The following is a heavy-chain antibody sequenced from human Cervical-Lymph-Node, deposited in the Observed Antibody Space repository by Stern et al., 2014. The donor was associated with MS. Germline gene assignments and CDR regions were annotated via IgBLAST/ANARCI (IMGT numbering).Heavy chain of an antibody. J-gene: IGHJ4*02. D-gene: IGHD2-2*01. Sequence: VQLVESGGGVVQPGRSLGLSCAASGFTFKSFTMHWVRQAPGKGLEWLAVIIYNGTNKSSADSVQDRFTLASDNSTSTSFLHMKRLRPEGTAVYYCGKYGQSFDSWGQGTLVTVSS. CDR3: GKYGQSFDS. CDR2: IIYNGTNK. CDR1: GFTFKSFT. V-gene: IGHV3-30*14.